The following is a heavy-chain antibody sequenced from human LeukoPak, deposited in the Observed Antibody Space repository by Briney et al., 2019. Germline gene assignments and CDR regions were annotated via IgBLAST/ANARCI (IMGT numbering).Heavy chain of an antibody. CDR2: IYTSGST. CDR1: GGSISSGSYY. J-gene: IGHJ4*02. D-gene: IGHD6-13*01. CDR3: ARGKTYKAYSSSWYPFFDY. Sequence: SETLSLTCTVSGGSISSGSYYWSWIRQPAGKGLEWIGRIYTSGSTNYNPSLKSRVTISVDTSKNQFSLKLSSVTAADTAVYYCARGKTYKAYSSSWYPFFDYWGQGTLVTVSS. V-gene: IGHV4-61*02.